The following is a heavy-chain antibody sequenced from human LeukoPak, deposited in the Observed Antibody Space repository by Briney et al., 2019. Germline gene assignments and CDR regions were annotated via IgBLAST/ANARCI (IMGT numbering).Heavy chain of an antibody. V-gene: IGHV1-8*01. CDR1: GYTFTSYD. Sequence: GASVRVSCKASGYTFTSYDINWVRQAIGQGLEWMGWMNPNSGNTGYAQKFQGRVTMTRNTSISTAYMELSSLRSGGTAVYYCARRGATYYYYYMDVWGKGTTVTVSS. CDR3: ARRGATYYYYYMDV. J-gene: IGHJ6*03. D-gene: IGHD1-26*01. CDR2: MNPNSGNT.